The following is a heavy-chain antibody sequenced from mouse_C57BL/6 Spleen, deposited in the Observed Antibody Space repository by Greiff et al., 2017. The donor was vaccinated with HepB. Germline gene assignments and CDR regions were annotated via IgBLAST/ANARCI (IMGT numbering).Heavy chain of an antibody. CDR1: GYTFTSYW. Sequence: QVQLKQPGAELVKPGASVKLSCKASGYTFTSYWMHWVKQRPGQGLEWIGMIHPNSGSTNYNEKFKSKATLTVDKSSSTAYMQLSSLTSEDSAVYYCARNWDWAMDYWGQGTSVTVSS. CDR3: ARNWDWAMDY. J-gene: IGHJ4*01. V-gene: IGHV1-64*01. D-gene: IGHD4-1*01. CDR2: IHPNSGST.